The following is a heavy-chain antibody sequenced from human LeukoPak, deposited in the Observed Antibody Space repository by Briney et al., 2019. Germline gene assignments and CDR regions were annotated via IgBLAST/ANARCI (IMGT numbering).Heavy chain of an antibody. Sequence: GGSLRLSCAASGFTFSSYGMHWVRQAPGKGLEWVAVISYDGSNKYYADSVKGRFTISRDNAKNSLYLQMNSLRAEDTAVYYCARESLGTAIIDYWGQGTLVTVSS. J-gene: IGHJ4*02. CDR1: GFTFSSYG. D-gene: IGHD3-16*01. CDR2: ISYDGSNK. CDR3: ARESLGTAIIDY. V-gene: IGHV3-30*03.